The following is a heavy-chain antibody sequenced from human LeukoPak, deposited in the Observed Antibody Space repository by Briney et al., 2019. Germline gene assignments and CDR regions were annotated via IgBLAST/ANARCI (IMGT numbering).Heavy chain of an antibody. CDR2: IYTSGST. J-gene: IGHJ4*01. CDR1: GGSISSYY. D-gene: IGHD6-19*01. V-gene: IGHV4-4*09. Sequence: SETMSLTCTVSGGSISSYYWSWIRQPPGKGLEWIGYIYTSGSTNYNPSLKSRVTISVHTSKNQFSLKLSSVTAADTAVYYCARHRIAVAFEYWGQEPWSPSPQ. CDR3: ARHRIAVAFEY.